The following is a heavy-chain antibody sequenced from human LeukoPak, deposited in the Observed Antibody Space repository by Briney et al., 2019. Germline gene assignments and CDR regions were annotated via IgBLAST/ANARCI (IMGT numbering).Heavy chain of an antibody. CDR1: GFTVSSNY. V-gene: IGHV3-53*01. CDR2: IYSGGST. CDR3: ARGIAAAGTEYFDY. J-gene: IGHJ4*02. Sequence: GGSLRLSCAASGFTVSSNYMSWVRQAPGKGLEWVSVIYSGGSTYYADSVKGRFTISRHNSKNTLYLQMNSLRAEDTAVYYRARGIAAAGTEYFDYWGQGTLVTVSS. D-gene: IGHD6-13*01.